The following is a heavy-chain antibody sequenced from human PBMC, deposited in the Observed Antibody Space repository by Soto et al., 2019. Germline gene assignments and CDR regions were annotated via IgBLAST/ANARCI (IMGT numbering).Heavy chain of an antibody. CDR2: ISGSGGST. J-gene: IGHJ4*02. CDR3: ARDESPSLGAAVATHPFDY. V-gene: IGHV3-23*01. D-gene: IGHD6-19*01. CDR1: GFTFSSYA. Sequence: GGSLRLSCAASGFTFSSYAMSWVRQAPGKGLEWVSAISGSGGSTYYADSVKGRFTISRDNSKNTLYLQMNSLRAEDTAVYYCARDESPSLGAAVATHPFDYWGQGTLVTVSS.